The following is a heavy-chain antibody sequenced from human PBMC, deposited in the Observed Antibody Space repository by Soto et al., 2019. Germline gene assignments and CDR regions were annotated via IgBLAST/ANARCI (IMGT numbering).Heavy chain of an antibody. Sequence: EVQLLESGGGLVQPGGSLRPSCAASAFTFSSYAMSWVRQSPGKGLEWVSGISGSGISTYYADSVKGRFSISRDNSKNTLYLQMDSLRAEDTAVYYCARDPGAITVAGNFDYWGQGTLVNVSS. CDR3: ARDPGAITVAGNFDY. CDR2: ISGSGIST. CDR1: AFTFSSYA. D-gene: IGHD6-19*01. V-gene: IGHV3-23*01. J-gene: IGHJ4*02.